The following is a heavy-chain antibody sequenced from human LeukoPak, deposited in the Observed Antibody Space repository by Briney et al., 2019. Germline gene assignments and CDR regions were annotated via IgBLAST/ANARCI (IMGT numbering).Heavy chain of an antibody. CDR1: GGSIRSYY. CDR2: IYYSGST. Sequence: SETLSLTCTVSGGSIRSYYWSWIRQPPGKGLEWIVYIYYSGSTNYNPSLKSRASISVDTSKNQFSLKLSSVTAADTAVYYCARTGSTVTMLYPFAHGGQGTLVTVSS. V-gene: IGHV4-59*01. J-gene: IGHJ4*02. D-gene: IGHD4-17*01. CDR3: ARTGSTVTMLYPFAH.